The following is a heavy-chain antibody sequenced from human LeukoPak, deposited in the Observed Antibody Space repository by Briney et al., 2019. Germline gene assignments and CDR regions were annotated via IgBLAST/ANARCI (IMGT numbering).Heavy chain of an antibody. Sequence: PGGSLRLSCAASGLTFSNYWMHWVRQAPGKGLEWVANIKQDGSEKYYVDSVKGRFTISRDNAKNSLYLQMNSLRAEDTAVYYCARRYFDYWGQGTLVTVSS. CDR1: GLTFSNYW. J-gene: IGHJ4*02. CDR2: IKQDGSEK. V-gene: IGHV3-7*01. CDR3: ARRYFDY.